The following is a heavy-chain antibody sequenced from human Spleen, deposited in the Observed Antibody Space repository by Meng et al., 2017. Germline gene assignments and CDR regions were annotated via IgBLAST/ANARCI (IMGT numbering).Heavy chain of an antibody. J-gene: IGHJ5*02. V-gene: IGHV1-2*06. CDR1: GYTFAAYW. Sequence: QSGPEVKKPGASGKVSCKASGYTFAAYWIQWVRQAPGQGLEWMGRIDPKSGGTNYAQKFQGRVTMTRDTSISTAYMELSRLRSDDTAVYYCARGSVGGDFDPWGQGTLVTVSS. CDR3: ARGSVGGDFDP. CDR2: IDPKSGGT. D-gene: IGHD2-2*01.